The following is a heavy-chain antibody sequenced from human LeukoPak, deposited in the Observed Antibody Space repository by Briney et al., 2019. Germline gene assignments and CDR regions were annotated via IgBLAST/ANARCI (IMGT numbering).Heavy chain of an antibody. Sequence: PSETLSLTCTVSGGSISSGSYYWSWIRQPAGKGLEWIGRIYTSGSTNYNPSLKSRVTISVDTSKNQFSLKLSSVTAADTAVYYCARRDVYMDVWGKGTTVTISS. J-gene: IGHJ6*03. V-gene: IGHV4-61*02. CDR2: IYTSGST. CDR1: GGSISSGSYY. CDR3: ARRDVYMDV.